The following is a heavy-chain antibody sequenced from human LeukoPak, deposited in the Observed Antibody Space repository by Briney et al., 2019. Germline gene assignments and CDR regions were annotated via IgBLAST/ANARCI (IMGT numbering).Heavy chain of an antibody. Sequence: PSETLSLTCAVYGGSFSGYYWSWIRQPPGKGLGWIGYIYYSGSTNYNPSLKSRVTISVDTSKNQFSLKLSSVTAADTAVYYCARDPGDGYPDYWGQGTLVTVSS. D-gene: IGHD5-24*01. CDR2: IYYSGST. V-gene: IGHV4-59*12. CDR3: ARDPGDGYPDY. J-gene: IGHJ4*02. CDR1: GGSFSGYY.